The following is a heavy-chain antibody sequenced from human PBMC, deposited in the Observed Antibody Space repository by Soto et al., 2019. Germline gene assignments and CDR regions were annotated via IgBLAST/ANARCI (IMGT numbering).Heavy chain of an antibody. D-gene: IGHD2-15*01. CDR1: GYTFTSYA. CDR2: INAGTGNT. V-gene: IGHV1-3*01. J-gene: IGHJ4*02. Sequence: GASVKVSCKASGYTFTSYAIHWVRQAPGQRLEWMGWINAGTGNTKYSQKFQGRVTITRDTSASTVFMEPSSLRSEDTAVYYCTRGCSGGTCYVFEYWGQGTLVTVSS. CDR3: TRGCSGGTCYVFEY.